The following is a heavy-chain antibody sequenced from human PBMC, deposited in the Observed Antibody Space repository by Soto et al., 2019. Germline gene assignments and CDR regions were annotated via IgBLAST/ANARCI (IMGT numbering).Heavy chain of an antibody. D-gene: IGHD3-10*01. CDR2: IYYSGST. Sequence: SETLSLTCTVSGGSISSSSYYWGWIRQPPGKGLEWIGSIYYSGSTYYNPSLKSRVTISVDTSKNQFSLKLSSVTAADTAVYYCARRSNYYGSGSYYYYYYYGMDVWGQGTTVTVSS. J-gene: IGHJ6*02. V-gene: IGHV4-39*01. CDR3: ARRSNYYGSGSYYYYYYYGMDV. CDR1: GGSISSSSYY.